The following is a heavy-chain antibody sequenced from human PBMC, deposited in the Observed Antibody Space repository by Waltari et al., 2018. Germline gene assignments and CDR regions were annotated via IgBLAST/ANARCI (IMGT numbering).Heavy chain of an antibody. CDR3: ARRMGYRSSWYGWTFDS. Sequence: QVQLQASGPGLGKPSVTLSLTCTVPGGSLRSYPWTWIRESPGKGLEGSGYVDYMGSTNYNPYLKSRVTISVNTSKNQFSLMVNSVTAADTAIYYCARRMGYRSSWYGWTFDSWGQGTLVTVSS. J-gene: IGHJ5*01. CDR1: GGSLRSYP. CDR2: VDYMGST. V-gene: IGHV4-59*01. D-gene: IGHD6-13*01.